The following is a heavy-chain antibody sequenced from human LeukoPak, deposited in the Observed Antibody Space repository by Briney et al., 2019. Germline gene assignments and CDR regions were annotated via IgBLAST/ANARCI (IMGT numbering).Heavy chain of an antibody. D-gene: IGHD2-15*01. V-gene: IGHV4-4*07. CDR1: GGSISSYY. J-gene: IGHJ2*01. CDR2: IYTSGST. Sequence: SETLSLTCTVSGGSISSYYWSWIRQPAGKGLEWIGRIYTSGSTNYNPSPKSRVTMSVDTSKNQFSLKLSSVTAADTAVYYCARTLGYCSGGSCYWYFDLWGRGTLVTVPS. CDR3: ARTLGYCSGGSCYWYFDL.